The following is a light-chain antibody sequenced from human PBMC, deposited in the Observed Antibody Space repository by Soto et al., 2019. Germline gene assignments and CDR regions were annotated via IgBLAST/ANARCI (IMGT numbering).Light chain of an antibody. CDR3: AGWDDSLSGVV. Sequence: QPVLTQPPSASGTPGQRVTISCSGSRSNIGSNYVYWYQKVPGTAPKLLVYSNNQRPSGVPDRFSGSKSGNSASLAISGLRSEDEADYYCAGWDDSLSGVVFGGGTKLTVL. CDR1: RSNIGSNY. CDR2: SNN. V-gene: IGLV1-47*02. J-gene: IGLJ2*01.